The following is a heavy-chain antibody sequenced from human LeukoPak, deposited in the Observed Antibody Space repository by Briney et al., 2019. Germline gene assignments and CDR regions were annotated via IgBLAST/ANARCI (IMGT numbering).Heavy chain of an antibody. CDR3: ARDRVATTGTLDY. D-gene: IGHD1-1*01. CDR1: GFTFSSYS. Sequence: GGSLRLSCAASGFTFSSYSMNWARQAPGKGLEWVSSISSSSSYIYYADSVKGRFTISRDNAKNSLYLQMNSLRAEDTAVYYCARDRVATTGTLDYRGQGTLVTVSS. J-gene: IGHJ4*02. V-gene: IGHV3-21*01. CDR2: ISSSSSYI.